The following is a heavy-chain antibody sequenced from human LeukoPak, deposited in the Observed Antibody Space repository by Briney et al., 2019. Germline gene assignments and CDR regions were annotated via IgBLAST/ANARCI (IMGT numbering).Heavy chain of an antibody. CDR1: GGSHSGYQ. V-gene: IGHV4-34*01. CDR2: NKHSGST. J-gene: IGHJ4*02. D-gene: IGHD4-11*01. CDR3: ALIRPTVRRYFDY. Sequence: SGTLSHTRAVNGGSHSGYQLSWIRPPPAKGLXXIAENKHSGSTNYNPSLNSRVTISVDTSKNQFSLKLSSVTAADTAVYYWALIRPTVRRYFDYWGQGTLVSVSS.